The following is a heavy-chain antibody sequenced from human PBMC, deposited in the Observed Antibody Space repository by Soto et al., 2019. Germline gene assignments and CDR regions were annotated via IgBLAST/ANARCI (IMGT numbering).Heavy chain of an antibody. CDR3: ARGMGSSGWYGFCLDP. CDR2: IYYSGST. J-gene: IGHJ5*02. D-gene: IGHD6-13*01. V-gene: IGHV4-59*08. Sequence: SETLSLTCTVSGGSISSYYCSWIRQPPGKGLEWIGYIYYSGSTNYNPPLKSRVTISVDTPKNQFSLKLSSVTAADTAVYYCARGMGSSGWYGFCLDPWGQGTLVTVSS. CDR1: GGSISSYY.